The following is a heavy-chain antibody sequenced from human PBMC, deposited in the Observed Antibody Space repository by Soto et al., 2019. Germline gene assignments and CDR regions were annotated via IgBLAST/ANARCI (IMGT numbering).Heavy chain of an antibody. D-gene: IGHD3-10*01. CDR2: IYCSGST. J-gene: IGHJ6*03. V-gene: IGHV4-31*03. CDR1: GGSISSGGYY. Sequence: QVQLQESGPGLVKPSQTLSLTCTVSGGSISSGGYYWSWIRQHPGKGLEWIGYIYCSGSTYYNPSLKSRVTISVDTSKNQFSLKLSPVTAADTAVYYCARGSRPRGIHYGSGRRYNYYYYMDVWGKGTTVTVSS. CDR3: ARGSRPRGIHYGSGRRYNYYYYMDV.